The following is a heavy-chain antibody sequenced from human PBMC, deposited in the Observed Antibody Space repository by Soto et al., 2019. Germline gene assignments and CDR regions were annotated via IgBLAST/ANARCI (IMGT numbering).Heavy chain of an antibody. CDR2: INPNSGGT. CDR3: ARVPMVQWELPYFDY. J-gene: IGHJ4*02. CDR1: GYTFTGYY. Sequence: ASVTVSCKASGYTFTGYYMHWVRQAPGQGLEWMGWINPNSGGTNYAQKFQRWVTMTRDTSISTAYMELSRLRSDDTAVYYCARVPMVQWELPYFDYWGQGTLVTVSS. V-gene: IGHV1-2*04. D-gene: IGHD1-26*01.